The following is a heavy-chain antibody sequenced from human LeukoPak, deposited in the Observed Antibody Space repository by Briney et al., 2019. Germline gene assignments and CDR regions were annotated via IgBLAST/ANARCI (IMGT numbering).Heavy chain of an antibody. CDR3: TRAGRSDSWYGVDDY. D-gene: IGHD6-13*01. CDR1: GFIFGDYG. V-gene: IGHV3-49*05. J-gene: IGHJ4*02. Sequence: KPGGSLRLSCTSSGFIFGDYGMGWFRQAPGKGLEWVGFIRSKTHGGTTEYAASVRGRFTISRDDSKSIAYLQMSSLQAEDTAIYYCTRAGRSDSWYGVDDYWGQGTLVTVSA. CDR2: IRSKTHGGTT.